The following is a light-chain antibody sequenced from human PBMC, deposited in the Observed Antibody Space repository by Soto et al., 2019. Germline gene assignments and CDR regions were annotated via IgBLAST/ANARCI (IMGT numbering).Light chain of an antibody. V-gene: IGLV4-69*01. J-gene: IGLJ1*01. Sequence: QLVLTQSPSASASLGASVKLTCTLSSGHSSYAIAWHQQQPEKGPRYLMKLNSDGSHSRGDGIPDRFSGSSSGAERYLTSSRLQSEDEADYYCQTWGTGIHVFGTGTKLTVL. CDR3: QTWGTGIHV. CDR2: LNSDGSH. CDR1: SGHSSYA.